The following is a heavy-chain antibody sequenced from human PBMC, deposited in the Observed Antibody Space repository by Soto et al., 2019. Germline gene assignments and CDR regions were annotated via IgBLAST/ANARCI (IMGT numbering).Heavy chain of an antibody. D-gene: IGHD5-12*01. J-gene: IGHJ5*01. CDR2: IYYSGST. Sequence: QLQLQESRPRLVKPSETLFLTCTVSSGSISSSSYYWGWIRQPPGKGMEWIGSIYYSGSTYHNPTLKRRVTISVNTSNNQFSLKLSGVTAADTAVHYCAGLKWHGEAGYNWFDSRGQGTLVTVCS. CDR3: AGLKWHGEAGYNWFDS. CDR1: SGSISSSSYY. V-gene: IGHV4-39*01.